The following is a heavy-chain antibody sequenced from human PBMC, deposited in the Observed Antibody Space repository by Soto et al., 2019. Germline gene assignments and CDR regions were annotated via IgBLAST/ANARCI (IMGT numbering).Heavy chain of an antibody. J-gene: IGHJ6*02. CDR1: GFAVSNHY. CDR3: ARNSMMDV. CDR2: IRTTGST. V-gene: IGHV3-53*02. Sequence: EVQLVETGEALIQPGGSLRLSCAASGFAVSNHYMNWVRQAPGKGLEWVSIIRTTGSTYYADSVKGRFTISRDNSKNTVSLEMNSLRVEDTAVYYCARNSMMDVWGQGTTVIVSS.